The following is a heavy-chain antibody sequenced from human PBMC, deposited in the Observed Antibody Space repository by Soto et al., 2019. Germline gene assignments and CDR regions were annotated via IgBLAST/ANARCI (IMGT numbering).Heavy chain of an antibody. CDR3: SIDGTHNFDY. Sequence: QVQLVESGGGVVQPGRSLRLSCAASGFTFSHYAMHWVRQAPGKGLEWVALMSYDGSNEYYADSVKGRFTISRDNSKITLYLQMTSLRAEDTAVYYSSIDGTHNFDYWGQGTLVTVSS. J-gene: IGHJ4*02. CDR2: MSYDGSNE. CDR1: GFTFSHYA. V-gene: IGHV3-30*03.